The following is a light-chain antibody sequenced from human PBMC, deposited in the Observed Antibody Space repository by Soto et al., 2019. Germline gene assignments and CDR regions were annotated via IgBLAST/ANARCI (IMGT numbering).Light chain of an antibody. J-gene: IGLJ1*01. CDR3: SSYTSSSTRKV. V-gene: IGLV2-14*01. Sequence: QSALTQPASVSGSPGQSITISCTGTSSDVGGYNYVSWYQQHPGKAPKLMIYDVSNRPSGVSNRFSGSKSGNTASLTISGLQAEDEADYYGSSYTSSSTRKVFGTGTKVTVL. CDR2: DVS. CDR1: SSDVGGYNY.